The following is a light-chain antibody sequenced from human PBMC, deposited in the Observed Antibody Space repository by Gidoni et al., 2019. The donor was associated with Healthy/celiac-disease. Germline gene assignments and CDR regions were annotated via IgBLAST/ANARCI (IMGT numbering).Light chain of an antibody. J-gene: IGLJ1*01. V-gene: IGLV9-49*01. CDR2: VGTGGIVG. CDR3: GADHGSGSNFVYV. CDR1: SGYSNYK. Sequence: QPVLTQPPSASASLGASVTLTCTLSSGYSNYKVDWYQQRPGKGPRFVMRVGTGGIVGSKGDGIPDRFSVVGSGLNRYLTIKNIQEEDESDYHCGADHGSGSNFVYVFGTGTKVTVL.